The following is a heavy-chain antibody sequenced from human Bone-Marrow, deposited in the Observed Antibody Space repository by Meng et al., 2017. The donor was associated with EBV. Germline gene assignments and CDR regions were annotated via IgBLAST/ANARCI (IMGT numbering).Heavy chain of an antibody. CDR2: INHSGST. CDR1: GGSFSGYY. J-gene: IGHJ5*02. CDR3: ARGLYWGSGSYRAFNWFDP. D-gene: IGHD3-10*01. V-gene: IGHV4-34*01. Sequence: QGHLRQVGAVLLQPSDTLSLTCAVYGGSFSGYYWSWIRQPPGKGLEGIGEINHSGSTNYNPSLKSRVTISVDTSKNQFSLKLSSVTAAYTALYYCARGLYWGSGSYRAFNWFDPWGQGTLVTVSS.